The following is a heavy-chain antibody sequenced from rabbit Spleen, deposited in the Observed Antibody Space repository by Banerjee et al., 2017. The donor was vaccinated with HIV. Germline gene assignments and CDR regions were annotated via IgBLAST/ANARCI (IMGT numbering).Heavy chain of an antibody. CDR1: GFGFSSYY. Sequence: QLKESGGGLVQPGGSLKLSCKASGFGFSSYYMNWVRQAPGKGLEWIGYIDLLFGTTYYANWVNGRFTISSHNAQNTLYLQLHSLTAADTATYFCVRGASGSGYYSLWGPGTLVTVS. CDR3: VRGASGSGYYSL. J-gene: IGHJ4*01. D-gene: IGHD1-1*01. V-gene: IGHV1S7*01. CDR2: IDLLFGTT.